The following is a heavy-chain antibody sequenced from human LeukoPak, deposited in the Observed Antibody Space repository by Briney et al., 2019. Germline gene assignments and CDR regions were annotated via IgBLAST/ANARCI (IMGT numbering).Heavy chain of an antibody. CDR2: IIPIFGTA. CDR3: AGGYYDSSGYYGV. Sequence: AASVKVSCKASGGTFSSYAISWVRQAPGQGLEWMGGIIPIFGTANYAQKFQGRVTITTDESTSTAYMELSSLRSEDTAVYYCAGGYYDSSGYYGVWGQGTLVTVSS. J-gene: IGHJ4*02. D-gene: IGHD3-22*01. V-gene: IGHV1-69*05. CDR1: GGTFSSYA.